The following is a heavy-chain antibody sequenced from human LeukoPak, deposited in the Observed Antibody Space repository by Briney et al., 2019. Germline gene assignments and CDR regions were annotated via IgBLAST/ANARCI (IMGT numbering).Heavy chain of an antibody. Sequence: GGSLRLSCIASGFAFSTYTMNWVRQAPGKGLEWVSDISSSSSIISYADSVKGRFTISRDNAKNSLYLQMNSLRDEDTAVYYCARGPYGSGSHYYNYWGQGTLVTVSS. CDR3: ARGPYGSGSHYYNY. D-gene: IGHD3-10*01. V-gene: IGHV3-48*02. CDR1: GFAFSTYT. CDR2: ISSSSSII. J-gene: IGHJ4*02.